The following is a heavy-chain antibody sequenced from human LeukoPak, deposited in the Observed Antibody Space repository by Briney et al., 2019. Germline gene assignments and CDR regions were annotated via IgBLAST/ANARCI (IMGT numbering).Heavy chain of an antibody. V-gene: IGHV1-18*01. CDR1: GYTFTSYG. CDR2: ISDHNGNT. J-gene: IGHJ4*02. D-gene: IGHD1-26*01. CDR3: ASLHEVGAEDFDY. Sequence: ASVKVSCKASGYTFTSYGISWVRQAPGQGLEWMGWISDHNGNTNYAQKLQGRVTMTRDTSISTAYMELSRLRSDDTAVYYCASLHEVGAEDFDYWGQGTLVTVSS.